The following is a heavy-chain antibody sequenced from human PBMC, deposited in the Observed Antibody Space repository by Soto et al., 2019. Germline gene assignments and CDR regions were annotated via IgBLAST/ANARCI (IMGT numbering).Heavy chain of an antibody. J-gene: IGHJ4*02. D-gene: IGHD2-2*01. CDR3: ARGGGSTKVDY. CDR2: TSNSGST. CDR1: GGFITSSGYY. V-gene: IGHV4-31*03. Sequence: QVQLQESGPGLVKPSQTLSLTCTVSGGFITSSGYYWSWIRQHPGEGLEWIGFTSNSGSTAYNSSLKRRVTIALDTSSNQFSLNLKSVTAADTAVYYCARGGGSTKVDYWGQGTLVTVSP.